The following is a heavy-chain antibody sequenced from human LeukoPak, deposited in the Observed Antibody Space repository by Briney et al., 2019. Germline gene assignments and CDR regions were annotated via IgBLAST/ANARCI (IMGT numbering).Heavy chain of an antibody. V-gene: IGHV3-23*01. Sequence: GGSRRLSCAASRFTFNSYAMSRVRQAPGKGLEWVSVIGGSNGITFYVGSVKGRFTISRDNSKDTLYLQMNSLRAEDTAVYYCARNENSGWGYFDYWGQGTLVTVSS. CDR1: RFTFNSYA. J-gene: IGHJ4*02. D-gene: IGHD5-12*01. CDR2: IGGSNGIT. CDR3: ARNENSGWGYFDY.